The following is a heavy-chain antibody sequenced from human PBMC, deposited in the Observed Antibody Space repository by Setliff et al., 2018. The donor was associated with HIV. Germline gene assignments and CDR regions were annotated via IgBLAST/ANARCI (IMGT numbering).Heavy chain of an antibody. J-gene: IGHJ5*02. CDR3: ARTASVTMIRGSLRP. Sequence: ASVKVSCKASGYTFTGYYMHWVRQAPGQGLEWMGWINPNSGDTNYAQKFQGRVTMTRDTSITTVYMELRTLTSDDTAVYYCARTASVTMIRGSLRPWGQGTLVTVSS. CDR2: INPNSGDT. CDR1: GYTFTGYY. V-gene: IGHV1-2*02. D-gene: IGHD3-10*01.